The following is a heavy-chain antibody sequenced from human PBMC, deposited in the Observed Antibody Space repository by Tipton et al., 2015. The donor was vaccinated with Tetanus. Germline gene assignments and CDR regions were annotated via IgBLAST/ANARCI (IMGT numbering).Heavy chain of an antibody. D-gene: IGHD2-15*01. V-gene: IGHV3-33*01. CDR2: SWHDGTDK. J-gene: IGHJ4*02. Sequence: SLRLSCAASGFIFSSYGIHWVRQAPGKGLEWVAVSWHDGTDKYYADSVKGRFTISRDNSKNTLYLQMNSLRAVDTAVYYCARDADCSGGSFFSGDFYNWGQGTQVTVSS. CDR3: ARDADCSGGSFFSGDFYN. CDR1: GFIFSSYG.